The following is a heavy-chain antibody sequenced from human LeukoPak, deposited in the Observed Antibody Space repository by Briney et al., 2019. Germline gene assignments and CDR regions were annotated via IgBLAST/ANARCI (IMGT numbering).Heavy chain of an antibody. CDR1: GYTFTGQY. CDR2: VDPNRGGT. D-gene: IGHD3-9*01. V-gene: IGHV1-2*02. Sequence: ASVKVSCKASGYTFTGQYMHWVRQAPGQRLEWMGWVDPNRGGTNFAQEFQGRVTLTVDTSISTAYMELSRLRSDDTAVYYCATYCLVENRFDPWGQGTLVTVSS. CDR3: ATYCLVENRFDP. J-gene: IGHJ5*02.